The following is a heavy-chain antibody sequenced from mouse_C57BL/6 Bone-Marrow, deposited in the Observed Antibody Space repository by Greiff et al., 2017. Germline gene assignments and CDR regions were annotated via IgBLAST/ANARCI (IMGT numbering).Heavy chain of an antibody. CDR1: GYTFTDYE. D-gene: IGHD3-3*01. CDR2: IDPETGGT. J-gene: IGHJ4*01. CDR3: TGIATDYAMDY. V-gene: IGHV1-15*01. Sequence: QVQLKQSGAELVRPGASVTLSCKASGYTFTDYEMHWVKQTPVHGLEWIGAIDPETGGTAYNQKFKGKAILTADKSSSTAYMELRSLTSEDAAVYYCTGIATDYAMDYWGQGTSVTVSS.